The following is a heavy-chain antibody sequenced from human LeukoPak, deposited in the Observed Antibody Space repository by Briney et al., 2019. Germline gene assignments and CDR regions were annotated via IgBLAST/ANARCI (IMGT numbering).Heavy chain of an antibody. J-gene: IGHJ3*02. CDR3: AKDLRFTIFGVAGGAFDI. D-gene: IGHD3-3*01. Sequence: GGSLRLSCAASGFTFSDYYMSWIRQAPGKGLEWAAYISSGTYYADSVKGRFTISRDNAKNSLYLQMNSLRAEDTAVYYCAKDLRFTIFGVAGGAFDIWGQGTMVTVSS. CDR1: GFTFSDYY. CDR2: ISSGT. V-gene: IGHV3-11*01.